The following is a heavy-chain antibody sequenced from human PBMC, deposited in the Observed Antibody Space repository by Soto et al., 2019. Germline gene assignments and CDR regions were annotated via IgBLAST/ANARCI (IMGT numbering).Heavy chain of an antibody. CDR2: IIPIFGTA. CDR1: GGTFSSYA. J-gene: IGHJ6*02. D-gene: IGHD1-26*01. CDR3: ACLLRGTADPYYYYYGMDV. V-gene: IGHV1-69*01. Sequence: QVQLVQSGAEVKKPGSSVKVSCKASGGTFSSYAISWVRQAPGQGLEWMGGIIPIFGTANYAQKFQGRVTITADESTSTAYMELSSLRSEDTAVYYCACLLRGTADPYYYYYGMDVWGQGTTVTVSS.